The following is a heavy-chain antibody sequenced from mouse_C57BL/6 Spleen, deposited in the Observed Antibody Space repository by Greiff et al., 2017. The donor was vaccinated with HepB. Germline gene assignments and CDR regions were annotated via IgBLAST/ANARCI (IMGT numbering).Heavy chain of an antibody. J-gene: IGHJ4*01. Sequence: VQLKESGPELVKPGASVKISCKASGYSFTGYYMNWVKQSPEKSLEWIGEINPSTGGTTYNQKFKAKATLTVDKSSSTAYMQLKSLTSEDSAVYYCARFENLFATTTMDYWGQGTSVTVSS. CDR1: GYSFTGYY. CDR2: INPSTGGT. CDR3: ARFENLFATTTMDY. V-gene: IGHV1-42*01. D-gene: IGHD1-1*01.